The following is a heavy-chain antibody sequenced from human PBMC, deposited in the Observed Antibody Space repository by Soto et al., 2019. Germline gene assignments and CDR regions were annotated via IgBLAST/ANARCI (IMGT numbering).Heavy chain of an antibody. CDR1: GATFSRHA. D-gene: IGHD3-22*01. CDR3: ARGWGYDSNDYYYAY. J-gene: IGHJ4*02. CDR2: IIPIFGTA. Sequence: QVQLVQSGAEVRKPGSSVKVSCKASGATFSRHAISWVRQPPGQGLEWRGGIIPIFGTANHAQKFQGRVTIIADESTSTVYMELSSLRSEDTAMYYCARGWGYDSNDYYYAYWGQGTLVIVSS. V-gene: IGHV1-69*01.